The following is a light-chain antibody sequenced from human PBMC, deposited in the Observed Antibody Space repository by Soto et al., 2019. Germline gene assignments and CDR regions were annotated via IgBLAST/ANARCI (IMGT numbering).Light chain of an antibody. CDR2: LAS. V-gene: IGKV2-28*01. J-gene: IGKJ1*01. CDR1: QSLLQSNGYNY. CDR3: MRALQIPA. Sequence: DTVMTQSPLSLPVTPGEPASISCRSSQSLLQSNGYNYLNWYLQRPGQSPQLLIYLASTRASGVPDRFSGSVSGTDFTLRISRVEAEDVGVYYCMRALQIPAFGQGTKVEIK.